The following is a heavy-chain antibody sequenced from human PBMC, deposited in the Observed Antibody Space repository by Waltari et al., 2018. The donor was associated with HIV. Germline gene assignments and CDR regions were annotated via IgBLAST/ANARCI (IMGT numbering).Heavy chain of an antibody. J-gene: IGHJ4*02. D-gene: IGHD3-22*01. CDR1: GYSFTSHW. CDR3: ARGPYDGNGYYDY. V-gene: IGHV5-51*03. Sequence: EVQLVQSGAEVKKPGESLRISCQGSGYSFTSHWIVWVRQMRGKGLEWMGIIYPGDSDTTYSPSFQGQVTISADKSSSTAFLQWSSLKASDTAMYYCARGPYDGNGYYDYWGQGTQVTVSS. CDR2: IYPGDSDT.